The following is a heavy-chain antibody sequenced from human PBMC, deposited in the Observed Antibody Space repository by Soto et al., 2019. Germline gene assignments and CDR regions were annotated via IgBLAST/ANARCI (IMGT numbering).Heavy chain of an antibody. CDR2: INAGNGNT. V-gene: IGHV1-3*01. Sequence: ASVKVSCKASGYTFSTYAMHWVRQAPGQRLEWMGWINAGNGNTKYSQKFQGRVTITRDTSASTAYMELSSLRSEDTAVYYCARRDSSGWTFDYWGQGTLVTVSS. CDR3: ARRDSSGWTFDY. CDR1: GYTFSTYA. J-gene: IGHJ4*02. D-gene: IGHD6-19*01.